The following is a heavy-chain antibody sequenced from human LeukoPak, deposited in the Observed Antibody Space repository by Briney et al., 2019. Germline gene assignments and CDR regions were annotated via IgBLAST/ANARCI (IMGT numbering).Heavy chain of an antibody. D-gene: IGHD3-3*01. J-gene: IGHJ6*03. CDR1: GGSISSYY. V-gene: IGHV4-59*01. Sequence: PSETLSLTCTVSGGSISSYYWSWIRQPPGKGLEWIGYIYYSGSTSYNPSLKSRVTISVDTSKNQFSLKLSSVTAADTAVYYCARVVTIFGVGRYYYYYYMDVWGKGTTVTVSS. CDR3: ARVVTIFGVGRYYYYYYMDV. CDR2: IYYSGST.